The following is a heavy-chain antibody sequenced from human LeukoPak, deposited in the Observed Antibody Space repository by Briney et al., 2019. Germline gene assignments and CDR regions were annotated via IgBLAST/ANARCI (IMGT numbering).Heavy chain of an antibody. CDR3: ARIIPTTVTTEGYYYMDV. CDR2: IDWDDDK. Sequence: SGPALVKPTQTLTLTCTFSGFSLSTSGMCVSWIRQPPGKALEWLARIDWDDDKYYSTSLKTRLTISKDTSKNQVVLTMTNMDPVDTATYYCARIIPTTVTTEGYYYMDVWGKGTTVTVSS. V-gene: IGHV2-70*11. J-gene: IGHJ6*03. D-gene: IGHD4-11*01. CDR1: GFSLSTSGMC.